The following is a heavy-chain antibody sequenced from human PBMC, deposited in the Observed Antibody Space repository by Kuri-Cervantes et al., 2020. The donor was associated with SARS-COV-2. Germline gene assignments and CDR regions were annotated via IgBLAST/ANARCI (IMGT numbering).Heavy chain of an antibody. J-gene: IGHJ4*02. Sequence: GESLKTPFQPSRFTFSSYGMHWVRQAPGKGLEWVAVISYDGSNKYYADSVKGRFTISRDNSKNTLYLQMGSLRAEDTAVYYFSRDHYGSGSYLGAYFDYWAQGTLVTVSS. CDR1: RFTFSSYG. CDR3: SRDHYGSGSYLGAYFDY. CDR2: ISYDGSNK. V-gene: IGHV3-30*03. D-gene: IGHD3-10*01.